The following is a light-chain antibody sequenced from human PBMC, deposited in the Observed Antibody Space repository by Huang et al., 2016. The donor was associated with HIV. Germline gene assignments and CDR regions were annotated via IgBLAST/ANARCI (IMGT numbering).Light chain of an antibody. CDR1: QSVSSY. V-gene: IGKV3-11*01. Sequence: EIVLTQSPATLSLSPVERATLSCRASQSVSSYLAWYQQKPGQAPRLLISDASNRATGIPARFSGSGSGTDFTLTISSLEPEDFAVYYCQQRSNWPPLFTFGPGTKVDIK. J-gene: IGKJ3*01. CDR3: QQRSNWPPLFT. CDR2: DAS.